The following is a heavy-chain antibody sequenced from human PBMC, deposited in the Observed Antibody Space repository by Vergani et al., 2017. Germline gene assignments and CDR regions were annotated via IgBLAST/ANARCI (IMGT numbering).Heavy chain of an antibody. D-gene: IGHD3-3*02. Sequence: QVVDSGGRVVKRGGSLRLACVGSVVSLSNTWMHWVRHAPGEGLEWVGRVRSKAGGWTTDFAAPVKGRFSISRDDSSNTLYLHMTSLKNDDAGVYFCPSLASVWGKGTTVIVS. J-gene: IGHJ6*03. CDR2: VRSKAGGWTT. V-gene: IGHV3-15*07. CDR3: PSLASV. CDR1: VVSLSNTW.